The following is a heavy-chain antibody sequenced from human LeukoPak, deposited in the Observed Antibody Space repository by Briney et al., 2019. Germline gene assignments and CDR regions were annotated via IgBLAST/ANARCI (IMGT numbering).Heavy chain of an antibody. CDR2: ISSSSSYI. V-gene: IGHV3-21*01. J-gene: IGHJ4*02. D-gene: IGHD4-17*01. CDR3: ARVDTTTGGDPDY. Sequence: PGGSLRLSCAASGFTFSSYSMNWVRQAPGKGLEWVSSISSSSSYIYYADSVKGRFTISRDNAKDSLYLQMNSLRAEDTAVYYCARVDTTTGGDPDYWGQGTLVTVSS. CDR1: GFTFSSYS.